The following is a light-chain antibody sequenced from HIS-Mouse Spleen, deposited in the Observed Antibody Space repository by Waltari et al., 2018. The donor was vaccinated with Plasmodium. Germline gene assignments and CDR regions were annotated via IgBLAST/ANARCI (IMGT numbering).Light chain of an antibody. Sequence: QSALTQPPSASGSPGQSVTIPCTGTSRDLGGYNYVPWYQQHPGKPPKLTIYEVSKRPSGVPDRFAGSKSGNTASLTVSGLQAEDEADYYCSSYAGSNNLVFGGGTKLTVL. CDR2: EVS. J-gene: IGLJ2*01. CDR1: SRDLGGYNY. V-gene: IGLV2-8*01. CDR3: SSYAGSNNLV.